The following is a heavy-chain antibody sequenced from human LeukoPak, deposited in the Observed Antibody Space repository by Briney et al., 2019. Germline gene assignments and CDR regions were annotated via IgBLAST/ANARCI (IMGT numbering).Heavy chain of an antibody. Sequence: GGSLRLSCAASGFTFSSYSMNWVRQAPGKGLEWVSSISSSSSYISYADSVKGRFTISRDNAKNSLYLQMNSLRAEDTAVYYCAIALLSYWGQGTLVTVSS. D-gene: IGHD2-21*02. CDR3: AIALLSY. J-gene: IGHJ4*02. V-gene: IGHV3-21*01. CDR2: ISSSSSYI. CDR1: GFTFSSYS.